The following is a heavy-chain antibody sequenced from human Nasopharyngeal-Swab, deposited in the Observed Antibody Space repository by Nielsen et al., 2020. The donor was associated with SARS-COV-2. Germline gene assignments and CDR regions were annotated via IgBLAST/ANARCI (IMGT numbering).Heavy chain of an antibody. CDR3: VRDGALIQLWLLPHALDI. Sequence: GGSLRLSCEASGFTFGSYTMNWVRQAPGKGLEWVSFISSSGSIAYYADSVKGRFTISRDNANNSLYLQMNSLRADDTAVYHCVRDGALIQLWLLPHALDIWGQGTLVTVSS. D-gene: IGHD5-18*01. J-gene: IGHJ3*02. V-gene: IGHV3-48*04. CDR1: GFTFGSYT. CDR2: ISSSGSIA.